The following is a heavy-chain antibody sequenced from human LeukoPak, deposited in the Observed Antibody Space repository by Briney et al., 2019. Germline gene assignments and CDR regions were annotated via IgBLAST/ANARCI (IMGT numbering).Heavy chain of an antibody. V-gene: IGHV3-11*05. J-gene: IGHJ4*02. CDR3: ARAATMVRGVIISPLDY. Sequence: GGSLRLSCAASGFTFSDYYMSWIRQAPGKGLEWVSYISSSSSYTNYADSVKGRFTISRDNAKNSLYLQMNSLRAEDTAVYYCARAATMVRGVIISPLDYWGQGTLVTVSS. D-gene: IGHD3-10*01. CDR1: GFTFSDYY. CDR2: ISSSSSYT.